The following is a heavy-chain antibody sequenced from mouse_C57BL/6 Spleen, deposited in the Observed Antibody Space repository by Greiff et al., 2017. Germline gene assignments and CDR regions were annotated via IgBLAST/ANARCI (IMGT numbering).Heavy chain of an antibody. V-gene: IGHV2-2*01. CDR2: IWSGGST. D-gene: IGHD1-1*01. Sequence: QVQLQQSGPGLVKPSQSLSITCTASGFSLTSYGVPWVRQSPGKGLEWLGVIWSGGSTDYNAAIMSSLSISKDNSKSQVFFKMNSLQADDTAMYYCARDYYGSIAHWGQGTTLTVSS. CDR3: ARDYYGSIAH. J-gene: IGHJ2*01. CDR1: GFSLTSYG.